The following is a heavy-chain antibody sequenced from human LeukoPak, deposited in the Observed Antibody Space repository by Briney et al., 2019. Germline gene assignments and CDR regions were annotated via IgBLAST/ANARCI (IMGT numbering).Heavy chain of an antibody. Sequence: GGSLRLSCAASGFTFSSYGMHWVRQAPGKGLEWVSAISGSGGSTYYADSVKGRFTISRDNSKNTLYLQMNSLRAEDTAVYYCAKEGYYYYYMDVWGKGTTVTVSS. CDR2: ISGSGGST. CDR1: GFTFSSYG. V-gene: IGHV3-23*01. J-gene: IGHJ6*03. CDR3: AKEGYYYYYMDV.